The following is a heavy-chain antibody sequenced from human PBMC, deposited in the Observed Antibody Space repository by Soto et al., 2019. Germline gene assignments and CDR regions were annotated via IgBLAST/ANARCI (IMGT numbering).Heavy chain of an antibody. CDR1: GFTYGAYE. J-gene: IGHJ6*02. CDR2: ISSSGSIR. D-gene: IGHD3-10*01. Sequence: SGGSLRLSCAVSGFTYGAYEMDWVRQAPGKGLEWVAYISSSGSIRFYADSVQGRFTISRDNANNSLYLQMNSLRAEDTAVYYCARELRTLDRGVTYSMDVWGQGTTVTVSS. V-gene: IGHV3-48*03. CDR3: ARELRTLDRGVTYSMDV.